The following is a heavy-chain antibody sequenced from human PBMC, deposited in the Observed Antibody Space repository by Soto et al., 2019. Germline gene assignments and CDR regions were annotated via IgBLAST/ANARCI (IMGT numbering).Heavy chain of an antibody. D-gene: IGHD3-3*01. CDR1: GGTSTRYA. CDR2: IVPMFGTS. V-gene: IGHV1-69*06. Sequence: QERLVQSGAEVRKPGSSVKVSCKVTGGTSTRYAINWVRQAPGQGLEWMGGIVPMFGTSKYAQKFQGRVTITADTSTNIAYMELRSLRSEDTAVYCCNRCSEYDFWSGYLWGQGTLVSVSS. CDR3: NRCSEYDFWSGYL. J-gene: IGHJ4*02.